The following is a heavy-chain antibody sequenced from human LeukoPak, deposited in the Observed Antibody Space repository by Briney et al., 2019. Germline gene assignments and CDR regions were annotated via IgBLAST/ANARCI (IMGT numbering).Heavy chain of an antibody. CDR3: ARGVRGSYFNIFDY. CDR2: IYYSGST. V-gene: IGHV4-59*01. D-gene: IGHD1-26*01. J-gene: IGHJ4*02. Sequence: SETLSLTCTVSGGSISSYYWSWIRQPPGKGLEWIGYIYYSGSTNYNPSPKSRVTISVDTSKNQFSLKLSSVTAADTAVYYCARGVRGSYFNIFDYWGQGTLVTVSS. CDR1: GGSISSYY.